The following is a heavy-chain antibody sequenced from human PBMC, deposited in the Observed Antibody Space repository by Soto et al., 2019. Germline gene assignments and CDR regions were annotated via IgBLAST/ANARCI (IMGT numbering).Heavy chain of an antibody. J-gene: IGHJ3*02. CDR1: GGTFSSHA. Sequence: ASVKVSCKASGGTFSSHAISWVRQAPGQGLEWMGWINPNSGGTNYAQKFQGWVTMTRDTSISTAYMELSRLRSDDTAVYYCTVVVVAADDAFDIWGQGTMVTVSS. CDR2: INPNSGGT. CDR3: TVVVVAADDAFDI. D-gene: IGHD2-15*01. V-gene: IGHV1-2*04.